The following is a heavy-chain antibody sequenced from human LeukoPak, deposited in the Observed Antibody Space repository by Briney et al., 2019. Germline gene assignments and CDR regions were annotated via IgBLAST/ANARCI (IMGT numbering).Heavy chain of an antibody. D-gene: IGHD5-18*01. J-gene: IGHJ4*02. CDR2: ISYDGSNK. Sequence: PGRSLRLSCAASGFTFSSYAMHWVRQAPGKGLEWVALISYDGSNKYHADSVKGRFTISRDNSKNTLYLQMNSLSAEDTAVYYCARDRGGYSPFDYWGQGTLVTVSS. CDR3: ARDRGGYSPFDY. V-gene: IGHV3-30*04. CDR1: GFTFSSYA.